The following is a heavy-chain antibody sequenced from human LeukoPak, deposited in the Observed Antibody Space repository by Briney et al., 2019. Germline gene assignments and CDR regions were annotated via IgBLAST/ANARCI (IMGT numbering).Heavy chain of an antibody. CDR1: GGSISSGSYY. J-gene: IGHJ6*03. CDR2: IYYSGST. CDR3: ARAHGVLSGLWFSYYYMDV. Sequence: KSSETLSLTCTVSGGSISSGSYYWSWIRQPPGKGLEWIGYIYYSGSTNYNPSLKSRVTISVDTSKNQFSLKLSSVTAADTAVYYCARAHGVLSGLWFSYYYMDVWGKGTTVTISS. V-gene: IGHV4-61*01. D-gene: IGHD3-10*01.